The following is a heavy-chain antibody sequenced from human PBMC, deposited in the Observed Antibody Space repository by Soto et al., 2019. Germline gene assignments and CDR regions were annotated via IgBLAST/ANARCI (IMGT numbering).Heavy chain of an antibody. J-gene: IGHJ5*02. V-gene: IGHV1-18*01. D-gene: IGHD2-15*01. Sequence: ASVKVSCKASGYTFTSYGISWVRQAPGQGLEWMGWISAYNGNTNYAQKLQDRVTMTTDTSTRTAYMELRSLRSDDTAVYYCATLVVVAANNWFDPWGQGTLVTVSS. CDR1: GYTFTSYG. CDR2: ISAYNGNT. CDR3: ATLVVVAANNWFDP.